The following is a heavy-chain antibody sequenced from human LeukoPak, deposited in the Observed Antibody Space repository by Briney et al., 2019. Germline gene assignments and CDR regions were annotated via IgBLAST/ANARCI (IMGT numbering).Heavy chain of an antibody. V-gene: IGHV4-4*02. CDR1: GFTFSNAW. J-gene: IGHJ3*02. CDR3: ASPRGGSRYEAFDI. Sequence: GSLRLSCAASGFTFSNAWMSWVRQPPGKGLEWIGEIYHSGSTNYNPSLKSRVTISVDKSKNQFSLKLNSVTAADTAVYYCASPRGGSRYEAFDIWGQGTMVTVSS. D-gene: IGHD3-16*01. CDR2: IYHSGST.